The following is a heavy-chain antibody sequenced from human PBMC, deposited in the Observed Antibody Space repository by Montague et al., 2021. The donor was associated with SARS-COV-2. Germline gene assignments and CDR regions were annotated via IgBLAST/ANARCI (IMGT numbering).Heavy chain of an antibody. V-gene: IGHV4-59*01. D-gene: IGHD2-2*01. Sequence: SETLSLTCTVSGGSISGYYWTWMRQPPGKGLEWLGHIYYTGSTKYNPSLKSRVTISIDTPKNQFSLKMSSVTAADTAVYFCARAQTTCSIANCVNCSDSWGQGALVTVSS. CDR2: IYYTGST. CDR1: GGSISGYY. J-gene: IGHJ4*02. CDR3: ARAQTTCSIANCVNCSDS.